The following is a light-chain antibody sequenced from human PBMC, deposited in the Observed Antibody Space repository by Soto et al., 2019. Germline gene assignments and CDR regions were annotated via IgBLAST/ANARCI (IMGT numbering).Light chain of an antibody. Sequence: QSVLTQPASVSGSLGQSITISCTGSSNDVGGYNYVSWYQQHPGKAPKLMIYEVDNRPSGVSNRFSGSKSGNTASLTISGLQAEDEADYYCSSFTSSSTQVLGGGTKLTVL. CDR1: SNDVGGYNY. CDR3: SSFTSSSTQV. V-gene: IGLV2-14*01. J-gene: IGLJ3*02. CDR2: EVD.